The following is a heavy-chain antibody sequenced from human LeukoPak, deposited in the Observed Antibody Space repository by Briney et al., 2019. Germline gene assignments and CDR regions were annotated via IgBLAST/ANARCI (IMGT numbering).Heavy chain of an antibody. CDR3: ARGMTGYYGSGSYGRVYYGMDV. D-gene: IGHD3-10*01. CDR1: GGSFSGYY. V-gene: IGHV4-34*01. CDR2: INHSGST. J-gene: IGHJ6*02. Sequence: PSETLSLTCAVYGGSFSGYYWSWIRQPPGKGLEWIGEINHSGSTNYNPSLKSRVTISVDTSKNQFSLKLSSVTAADTAVYYCARGMTGYYGSGSYGRVYYGMDVWGQGTTVTVSS.